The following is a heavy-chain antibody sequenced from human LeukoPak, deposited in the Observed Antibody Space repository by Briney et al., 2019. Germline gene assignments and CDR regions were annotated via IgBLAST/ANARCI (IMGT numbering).Heavy chain of an antibody. CDR1: GFTFSNYS. CDR3: ARASDFWSGAYYYYMDV. J-gene: IGHJ6*03. D-gene: IGHD3-3*01. V-gene: IGHV3-48*01. CDR2: ISTSSSSI. Sequence: PGGSLRLSCAASGFTFSNYSMNWVRQAPGKGLEWVPYISTSSSSIYYADSVKGRVTISRDNAKNSLYLQMNSLRAEDTAVYYCARASDFWSGAYYYYMDVWGKGTTVTVSS.